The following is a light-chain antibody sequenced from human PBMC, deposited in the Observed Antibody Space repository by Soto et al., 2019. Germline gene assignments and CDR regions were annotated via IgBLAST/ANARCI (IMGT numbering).Light chain of an antibody. J-gene: IGKJ4*01. CDR3: QQYSTSPIT. CDR2: TAS. V-gene: IGKV3-20*01. Sequence: EIVLTQSPGTLSLSPGERATLSCRASQSVTSSYLAWYQQKPGQAPGLLIYTASSRATGIPDRFSGSGSETDFTLTISRLEPEDSAVYYCQQYSTSPITFGGGTKVDIK. CDR1: QSVTSSY.